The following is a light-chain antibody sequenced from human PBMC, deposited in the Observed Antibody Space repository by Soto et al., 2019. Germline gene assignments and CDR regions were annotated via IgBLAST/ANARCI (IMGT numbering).Light chain of an antibody. CDR1: QRLVHSDGKTY. V-gene: IGKV2-24*01. Sequence: DIVMTQTPLSSPVNLGQPASISCRSSQRLVHSDGKTYLSWFKQRPGQPPRLLIYQVSNRFSGVPDRFSGSGADTDFTLRISRVEADDVGVYYCIQVTNFQLRFGKGTKV. CDR2: QVS. CDR3: IQVTNFQLR. J-gene: IGKJ1*01.